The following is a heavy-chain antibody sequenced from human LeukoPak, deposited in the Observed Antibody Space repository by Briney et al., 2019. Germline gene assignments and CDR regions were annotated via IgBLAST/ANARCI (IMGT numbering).Heavy chain of an antibody. V-gene: IGHV4-34*01. J-gene: IGHJ3*02. CDR2: INHSGST. Sequence: SETLSLTCAVYGGSFSGYYWSWIRQPPGKGLEWIGEINHSGSTNYNPSLKSRVTISVDTSKNQFSLKLSSVTAADTAVYYCARRYCSSTSCYVRRENAFDTWGQGTMVTVSS. CDR3: ARRYCSSTSCYVRRENAFDT. CDR1: GGSFSGYY. D-gene: IGHD2-2*01.